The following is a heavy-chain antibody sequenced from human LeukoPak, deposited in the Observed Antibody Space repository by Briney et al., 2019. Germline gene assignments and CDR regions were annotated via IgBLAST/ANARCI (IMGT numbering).Heavy chain of an antibody. V-gene: IGHV3-9*01. D-gene: IGHD4-17*01. CDR2: ISWNSGSI. CDR3: AKGSTVTTLFDY. J-gene: IGHJ4*02. Sequence: PGGSLRLSCAASGFTFDDYAMHWVRQAPGKGLEWVSGISWNSGSIGYADSVKGRFTISRDNAKNSLYLQMNSLRAEDTALYYCAKGSTVTTLFDYWGQGTLVTVSS. CDR1: GFTFDDYA.